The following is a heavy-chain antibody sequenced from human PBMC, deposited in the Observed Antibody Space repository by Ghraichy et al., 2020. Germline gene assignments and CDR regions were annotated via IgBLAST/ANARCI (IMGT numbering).Heavy chain of an antibody. Sequence: ASVKVSRQPSGYTFVSYGITWVRQAPGQGLEWMGWISTYNGQTNYPQRLQGRVTMTSDTSTSTVYMELRSLTFDDTAVYYCGRSTALVGGWFDPWGQGTLVTVSS. CDR2: ISTYNGQT. V-gene: IGHV1-18*04. J-gene: IGHJ5*02. CDR3: GRSTALVGGWFDP. D-gene: IGHD3-16*01. CDR1: GYTFVSYG.